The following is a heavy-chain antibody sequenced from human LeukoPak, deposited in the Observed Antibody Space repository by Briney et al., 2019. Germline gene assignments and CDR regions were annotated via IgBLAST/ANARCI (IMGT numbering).Heavy chain of an antibody. CDR3: ARTKGGWYRWEGGFDY. J-gene: IGHJ4*02. Sequence: GESLRISCKGSGYSFTSYWIGWVRQMPGKGLEWMGIIYPGDSDTRYSPSFQGQVTISADKSISTAYLQWSSLKASDTAMYYCARTKGGWYRWEGGFDYWGQGTLVTVSS. V-gene: IGHV5-51*01. CDR2: IYPGDSDT. D-gene: IGHD6-19*01. CDR1: GYSFTSYW.